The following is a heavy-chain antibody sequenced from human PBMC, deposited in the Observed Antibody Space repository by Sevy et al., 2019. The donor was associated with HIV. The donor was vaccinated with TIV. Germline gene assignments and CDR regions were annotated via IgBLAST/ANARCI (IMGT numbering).Heavy chain of an antibody. D-gene: IGHD6-6*01. Sequence: GGSLRLSCAASGFTFATYWMPWVRQAPGKGLEWVSSINQNGSKINYVDSVKGRFIISRDNAKKSLYVQMNSLRSDDTPVYYGARDGRFEKSESQYRCMDYWGQGTAVTVSS. CDR1: GFTFATYW. V-gene: IGHV3-7*01. CDR3: ARDGRFEKSESQYRCMDY. J-gene: IGHJ4*02. CDR2: INQNGSKI.